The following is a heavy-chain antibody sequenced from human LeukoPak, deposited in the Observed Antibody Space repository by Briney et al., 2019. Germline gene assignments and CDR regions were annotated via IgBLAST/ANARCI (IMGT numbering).Heavy chain of an antibody. J-gene: IGHJ4*02. D-gene: IGHD3-22*01. Sequence: ASVKVSCKASGYTFRNYGISWVRQAPGQGLEWMGWIRAYNGKTNYAQKFQGRVTMTTDTSTSTGYMELRSLRSDDTAVYYCARLVDDDSGYFWFYFDCWGQGTLVTVSS. CDR3: ARLVDDDSGYFWFYFDC. CDR2: IRAYNGKT. CDR1: GYTFRNYG. V-gene: IGHV1-18*01.